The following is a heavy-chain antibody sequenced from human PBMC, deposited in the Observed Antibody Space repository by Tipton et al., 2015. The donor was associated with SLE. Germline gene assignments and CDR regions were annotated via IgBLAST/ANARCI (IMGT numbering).Heavy chain of an antibody. Sequence: TLSLTCSVSGYSMSSGYYWGWIRQPPGKGLEWIGYVSYSRSTNYSPSLEGRISISVDKSKNQFSLKLTSVTAADTATYYCARVKLIAGRPGWFDPWGQGAPVTVSS. V-gene: IGHV4-38-2*02. CDR1: GYSMSSGYY. D-gene: IGHD6-6*01. CDR2: VSYSRST. CDR3: ARVKLIAGRPGWFDP. J-gene: IGHJ5*02.